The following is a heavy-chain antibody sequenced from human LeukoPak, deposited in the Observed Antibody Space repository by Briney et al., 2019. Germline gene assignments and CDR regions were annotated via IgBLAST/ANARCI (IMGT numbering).Heavy chain of an antibody. V-gene: IGHV4-61*02. CDR1: GGSISSGSYY. J-gene: IGHJ4*02. CDR2: IYTSGST. Sequence: ASETLSLTCTVSGGSISSGSYYWSWIRQPAGKGLEWIGRIYTSGSTNYNSSLKSRVTISVDTSKNQFSLKLSSVTAADTAVYYCAREGGYSSSWYDYWGQGTLVTVSS. CDR3: AREGGYSSSWYDY. D-gene: IGHD6-13*01.